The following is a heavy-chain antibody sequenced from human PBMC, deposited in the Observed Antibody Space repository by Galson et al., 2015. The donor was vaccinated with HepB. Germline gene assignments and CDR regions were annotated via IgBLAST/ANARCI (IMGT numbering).Heavy chain of an antibody. J-gene: IGHJ4*02. CDR3: ATYYSSDY. Sequence: SLRLSCAASGLTVSSNYMSWVRQAPGKGLEWVSVIRRGGSTYYADSVKGRFTISRDYSKNTLYLQMNSLRAEDTAVYYCATYYSSDYWGQGTLVPVSS. D-gene: IGHD4-11*01. CDR1: GLTVSSNY. CDR2: IRRGGST. V-gene: IGHV3-53*01.